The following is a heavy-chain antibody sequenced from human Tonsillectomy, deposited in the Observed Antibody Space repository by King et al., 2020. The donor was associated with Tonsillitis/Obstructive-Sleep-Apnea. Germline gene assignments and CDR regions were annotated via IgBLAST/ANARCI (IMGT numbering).Heavy chain of an antibody. D-gene: IGHD4-17*01. CDR2: MWYDGSNK. J-gene: IGHJ6*03. CDR3: AGEFYGDYDYYYYYMDV. V-gene: IGHV3-33*01. Sequence: VQLVESGGGVVQPGRSLRLSCAASGFTFSSYGMHWVRQAPGKGLEWVALMWYDGSNKYYADSVKGRFTISRDNSKNTLYLQMNSLRAEDTAVYYCAGEFYGDYDYYYYYMDVWGKGTTVTVSS. CDR1: GFTFSSYG.